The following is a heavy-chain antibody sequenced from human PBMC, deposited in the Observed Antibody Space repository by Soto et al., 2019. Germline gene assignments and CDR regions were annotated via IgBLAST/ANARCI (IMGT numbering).Heavy chain of an antibody. CDR2: IYYSGST. CDR3: ARGRGTVTTVTTHLDY. D-gene: IGHD4-17*01. J-gene: IGHJ4*02. V-gene: IGHV4-31*03. CDR1: GGSISSGGYY. Sequence: QVQLQESGPGLVKPSQTLSLTFTVSGGSISSGGYYWSWIRQHPGKGLEWIGYIYYSGSTYYNPSLKSRVTRSVDTSKNQFSLKLSSVTAAYPAVYYCARGRGTVTTVTTHLDYWGQGTLVTVSS.